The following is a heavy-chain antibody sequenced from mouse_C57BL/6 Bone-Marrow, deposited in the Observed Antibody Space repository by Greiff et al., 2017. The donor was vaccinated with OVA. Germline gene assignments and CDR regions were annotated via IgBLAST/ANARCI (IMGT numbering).Heavy chain of an antibody. CDR1: GYTFTDHT. Sequence: QVQLKESDAELVKPGASVKISCKASGYTFTDHTIHWMKQRPEQGLEWIGYIYPRDGSTKYNEKFKGKATLTADKSSSTAYMQLNSLTSDDSAVYFYANYYGSNYYAMDYWGQGTSVTVSS. D-gene: IGHD1-1*01. CDR2: IYPRDGST. CDR3: ANYYGSNYYAMDY. J-gene: IGHJ4*01. V-gene: IGHV1-78*01.